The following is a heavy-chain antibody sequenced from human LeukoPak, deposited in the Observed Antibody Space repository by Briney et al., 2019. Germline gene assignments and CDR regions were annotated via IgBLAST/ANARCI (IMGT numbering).Heavy chain of an antibody. CDR2: IIPSLCIA. CDR1: AGTFISYA. J-gene: IGHJ4*02. V-gene: IGHV1-69*04. CDR3: ARPRRIAAAGATYCLDY. D-gene: IGHD6-13*01. Sequence: SVKVSCKASAGTFISYAISSVRQAPGQGREWMGRIIPSLCIANYAQKFQDGLTITADKSTGTAYMELSSLRSEDRAVYYCARPRRIAAAGATYCLDYWGQGTLVTVSS.